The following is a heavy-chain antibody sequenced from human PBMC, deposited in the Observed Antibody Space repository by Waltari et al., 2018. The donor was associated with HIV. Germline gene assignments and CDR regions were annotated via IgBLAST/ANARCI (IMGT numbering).Heavy chain of an antibody. CDR1: GGSISSISPY. D-gene: IGHD3-9*01. CDR3: ARLDWYYYYGVDV. CDR2: IYYSGSS. Sequence: QLQLQESGPGLVKPSETLSLTCAVSGGSISSISPYWGWIRQPPGKGLEWIGSIYYSGSSYYNPSLKSRVTISVDTSKNQFSLKLSSVTAADTAVYYCARLDWYYYYGVDVWGQGTTVTVSS. J-gene: IGHJ6*02. V-gene: IGHV4-39*01.